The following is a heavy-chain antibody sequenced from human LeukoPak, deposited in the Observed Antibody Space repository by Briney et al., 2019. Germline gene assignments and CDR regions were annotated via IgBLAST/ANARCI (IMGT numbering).Heavy chain of an antibody. CDR1: GFTFSSTW. J-gene: IGHJ3*02. Sequence: GGSLRLSCAASGFTFSSTWMTWVRQAPGKGLEWVANIKEDGSLRDYVDSVKGRFTIFRDNAENSLYLQMNSLRHEDTAVYYCARDGALTVGSFDIWGQGTMVTVSS. V-gene: IGHV3-7*04. CDR2: IKEDGSLR. CDR3: ARDGALTVGSFDI. D-gene: IGHD1-26*01.